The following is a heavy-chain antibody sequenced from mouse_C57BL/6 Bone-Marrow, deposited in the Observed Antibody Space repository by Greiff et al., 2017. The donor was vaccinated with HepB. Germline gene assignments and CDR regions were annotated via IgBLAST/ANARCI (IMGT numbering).Heavy chain of an antibody. Sequence: EVKLMESGGGLVQPGGSLKLSCAASGFTFSDYGMAWVRQAPRKGPEWVAFISNLAYSIYYADTVTGRFTISRENAKNTLYLEMSSLRSEDTAMYYCARLTGTSEFAYWGQGTLVTVSA. CDR2: ISNLAYSI. CDR1: GFTFSDYG. V-gene: IGHV5-15*01. J-gene: IGHJ3*01. D-gene: IGHD4-1*01. CDR3: ARLTGTSEFAY.